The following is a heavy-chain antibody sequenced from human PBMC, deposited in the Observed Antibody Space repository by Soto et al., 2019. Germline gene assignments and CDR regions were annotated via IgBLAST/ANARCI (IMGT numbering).Heavy chain of an antibody. V-gene: IGHV4-31*03. Sequence: SETLSLTCTGSGVPIRSGGYYWSWIRQHPGKGLEWIGYIYYNGSPYYNPSLKSRVTISVDPSKNRFSLDLNSVTAADTAVYYCARQNPYSSGSYYFDFWGQGALVTVSS. D-gene: IGHD6-19*01. CDR1: GVPIRSGGYY. J-gene: IGHJ4*02. CDR2: IYYNGSP. CDR3: ARQNPYSSGSYYFDF.